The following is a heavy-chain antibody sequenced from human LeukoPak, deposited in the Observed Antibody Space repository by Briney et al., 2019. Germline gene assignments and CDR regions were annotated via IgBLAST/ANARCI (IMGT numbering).Heavy chain of an antibody. V-gene: IGHV6-1*01. CDR1: GDSVSSNSAA. Sequence: SQTLSLTCAISGDSVSSNSAAWNWTRQSPSRGLEWLGRTYYRSKWYNDYAVSVKGRITINPDTSKNQFSLQLNSVTPEDTAVYYCAREFYGDYYYFDYWGQGTLVTVSS. J-gene: IGHJ4*02. D-gene: IGHD4-17*01. CDR3: AREFYGDYYYFDY. CDR2: TYYRSKWYN.